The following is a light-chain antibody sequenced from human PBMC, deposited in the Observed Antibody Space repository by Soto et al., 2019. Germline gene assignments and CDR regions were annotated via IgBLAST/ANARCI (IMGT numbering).Light chain of an antibody. CDR3: AAWDDNLSGFYV. V-gene: IGLV1-47*01. Sequence: QAVVTQSPSASGTPGQRVTISCSGSASTIGRNYVYWYQQLPGTAPKLLIYRNSQRPSGVPDRFSGSKSGTSASLAISGLRSKDEADYYCAAWDDNLSGFYVFGDGTKLTVL. CDR1: ASTIGRNY. CDR2: RNS. J-gene: IGLJ1*01.